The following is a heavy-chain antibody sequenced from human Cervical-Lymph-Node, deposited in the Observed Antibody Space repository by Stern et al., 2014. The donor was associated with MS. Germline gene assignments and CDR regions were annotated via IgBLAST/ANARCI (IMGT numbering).Heavy chain of an antibody. J-gene: IGHJ4*02. CDR2: SIPMFGTA. CDR1: GDTFISYA. CDR3: AGPRYNS. Sequence: QVQLVQSGAEVKKPGSSVKVSCKASGDTFISYAITWVRQAPGQGLDWLGNSIPMFGTANYAQKFQDRVTITADKPTSTAYMEVNSLNSEDTAVYYCAGPRYNSWGQGTQVIVSS. D-gene: IGHD3-9*01. V-gene: IGHV1-69*06.